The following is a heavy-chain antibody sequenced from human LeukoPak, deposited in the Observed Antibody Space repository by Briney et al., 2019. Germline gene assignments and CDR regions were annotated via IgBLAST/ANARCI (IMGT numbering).Heavy chain of an antibody. Sequence: MSSETLSLTCTVSGGSISSYYWSWIRQPPGKGLEWIGEINHSGSTNYNPSLKSRVTISVDTSKNQFSLKLSSVTAADTAVYYCAGDYYDSSGYYTEYFQHWGQGTLVTVSS. J-gene: IGHJ1*01. CDR3: AGDYYDSSGYYTEYFQH. D-gene: IGHD3-22*01. CDR1: GGSISSYY. CDR2: INHSGST. V-gene: IGHV4-34*01.